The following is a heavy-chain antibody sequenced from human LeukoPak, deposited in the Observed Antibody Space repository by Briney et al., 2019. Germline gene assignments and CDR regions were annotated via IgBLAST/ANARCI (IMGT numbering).Heavy chain of an antibody. J-gene: IGHJ4*02. CDR2: VYRSGST. V-gene: IGHV4-38-2*01. CDR3: ASFGNYFVRYLDY. Sequence: SETLSLTCSVSAYSISSGYYWGWIRQPPGKGLEWIGSVYRSGSTYYNPSLKSRVTISVDTSKNQFSLKLTSVTAADTAVYYCASFGNYFVRYLDYWGQGTLVTVSS. CDR1: AYSISSGYY. D-gene: IGHD1-26*01.